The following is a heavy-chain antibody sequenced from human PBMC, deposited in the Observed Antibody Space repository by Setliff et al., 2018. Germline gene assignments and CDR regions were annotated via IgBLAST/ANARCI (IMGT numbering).Heavy chain of an antibody. CDR3: ARDPQQLVQGFDY. D-gene: IGHD6-13*01. CDR2: ISSSSSTI. Sequence: PGGSLRLSCAASGFTFSSYSMNWVRQAPGKGLEWVSSISSSSSTIYYADSVKGRFTISRDNAKNSLYLQMNSLRAEDTAVYYCARDPQQLVQGFDYWGQGTLVTVSS. J-gene: IGHJ4*02. CDR1: GFTFSSYS. V-gene: IGHV3-48*04.